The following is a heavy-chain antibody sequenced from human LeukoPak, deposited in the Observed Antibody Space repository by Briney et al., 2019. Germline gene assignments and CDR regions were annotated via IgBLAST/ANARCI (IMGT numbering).Heavy chain of an antibody. D-gene: IGHD3-22*01. J-gene: IGHJ4*02. CDR2: IYHSGST. CDR3: ARVTYYYDSSGYYYCHFDY. Sequence: SETLSLTCAVSGYSISSGYYWGWIRQPPGKGLEWIGSIYHSGSTYYNPSLKSRVTISVDTSKNQFSLKLSSVTAADTAVYYCARVTYYYDSSGYYYCHFDYWGQGTLVTVSS. V-gene: IGHV4-38-2*01. CDR1: GYSISSGYY.